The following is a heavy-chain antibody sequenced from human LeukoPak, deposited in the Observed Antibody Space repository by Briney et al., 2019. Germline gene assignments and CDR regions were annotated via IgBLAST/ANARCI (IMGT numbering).Heavy chain of an antibody. CDR3: ARGGYYGSGSYEGYFDY. CDR1: GFTFSSYA. Sequence: PAGGSLRLSCAASGFTFSSYAMHWVRQAPGKGPEWVAVISYDGSNKYYADSVKGRFTISRDNSKNTLYLQVNSLRAEDTAVYYCARGGYYGSGSYEGYFDYWGQGTLVTVSS. CDR2: ISYDGSNK. D-gene: IGHD3-10*01. V-gene: IGHV3-30-3*01. J-gene: IGHJ4*02.